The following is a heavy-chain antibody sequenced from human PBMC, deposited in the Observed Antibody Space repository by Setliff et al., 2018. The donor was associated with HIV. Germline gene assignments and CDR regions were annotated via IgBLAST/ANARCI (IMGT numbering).Heavy chain of an antibody. CDR2: INPNSGGT. CDR1: GYTFTGYY. V-gene: IGHV1-2*04. CDR3: ARGPVVAVRWWYYYYYMDV. D-gene: IGHD2-15*01. J-gene: IGHJ6*03. Sequence: ASVKVSCKASGYTFTGYYMHWVRQAPGQGLEWMGWINPNSGGTNYAQKFQGWVTMTRDTSISTAYMELSRLRSDDTAVYYCARGPVVAVRWWYYYYYMDVWGKGTTVTVSS.